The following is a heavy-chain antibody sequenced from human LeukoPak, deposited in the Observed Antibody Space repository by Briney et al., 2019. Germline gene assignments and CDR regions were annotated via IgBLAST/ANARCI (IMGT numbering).Heavy chain of an antibody. Sequence: PGGSLRLSCAASGFTFSSYAMSWVRQAPGKGLEWVSAISGSGGSTYYADSVKGRFTISRDNSKDTLYLQMNSLRAEDTAVYYCAKGILGATPPYYFDYWGQGTLVTVSS. V-gene: IGHV3-23*01. D-gene: IGHD1-26*01. CDR1: GFTFSSYA. CDR2: ISGSGGST. CDR3: AKGILGATPPYYFDY. J-gene: IGHJ4*02.